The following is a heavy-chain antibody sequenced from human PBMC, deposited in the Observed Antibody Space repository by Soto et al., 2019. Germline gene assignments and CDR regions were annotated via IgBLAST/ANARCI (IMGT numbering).Heavy chain of an antibody. V-gene: IGHV4-39*01. J-gene: IGHJ6*02. CDR2: IYYSGST. CDR3: ARGGIPPSGYGIAYAMDV. D-gene: IGHD1-26*01. Sequence: SETLSLTCTVSGVSISGSRYYWGWIRQPPGRGLEWIGNIYYSGSTYYTPALKSRVTLTVDTSKNQFSLNLNSVTAADTAVYYCARGGIPPSGYGIAYAMDVWGQGTTVTVSS. CDR1: GVSISGSRYY.